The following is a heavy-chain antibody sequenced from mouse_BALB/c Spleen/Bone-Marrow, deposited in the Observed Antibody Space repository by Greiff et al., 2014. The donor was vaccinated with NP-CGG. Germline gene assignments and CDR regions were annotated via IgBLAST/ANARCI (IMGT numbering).Heavy chain of an antibody. D-gene: IGHD1-1*01. V-gene: IGHV14-3*02. J-gene: IGHJ3*01. CDR1: GFNIKDTY. Sequence: EVQRVESGAELVEPGASVKLSCTASGFNIKDTYMHWVKQRPERGLEWIGRIDPANGNTKYDPKFQGKATITADTSSNTAYLQLSSLTSEDTAVYYCAIYYYGSSGFAYWGQGTLVTVSA. CDR2: IDPANGNT. CDR3: AIYYYGSSGFAY.